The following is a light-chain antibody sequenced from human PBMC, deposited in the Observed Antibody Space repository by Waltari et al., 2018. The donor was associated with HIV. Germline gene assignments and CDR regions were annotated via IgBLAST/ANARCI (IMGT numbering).Light chain of an antibody. Sequence: EIVMTQSPATLSVSPRERATLSCRASQSVSTNLAWYQQKPSQAPRLLIYGASTRATGIPARFSGSGSGTDFTLTISSLQSEDFAIYFCQQYSNWPLTFGGGTKVEIK. V-gene: IGKV3-15*01. CDR3: QQYSNWPLT. J-gene: IGKJ4*01. CDR1: QSVSTN. CDR2: GAS.